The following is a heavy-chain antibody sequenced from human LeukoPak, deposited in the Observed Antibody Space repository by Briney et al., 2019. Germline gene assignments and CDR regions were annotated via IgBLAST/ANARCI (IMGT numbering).Heavy chain of an antibody. D-gene: IGHD6-19*01. CDR1: GYTFTSYA. Sequence: GASVKVSCKASGYTFTSYAMNWVRQAPGQGLEWMGWISAYNGNTNYAQKLQGRVTMTRDTSTSTVYMELSSLRSEDTAVYYCARDRNQYSSGRTPSVDYWGQGTLVTVSS. V-gene: IGHV1-18*01. J-gene: IGHJ4*02. CDR2: ISAYNGNT. CDR3: ARDRNQYSSGRTPSVDY.